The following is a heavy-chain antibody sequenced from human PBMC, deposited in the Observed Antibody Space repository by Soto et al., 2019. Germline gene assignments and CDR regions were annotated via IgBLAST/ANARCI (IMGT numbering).Heavy chain of an antibody. D-gene: IGHD1-20*01. Sequence: QVQLQESGPGLVKPSQTLSLTCTVSGGSISSYYWSWIRQPPGKGLDWIGYIYYSWSSNFNPSLRRRVTISVDTSKSQLSLQPSSVTAADTAVYYCARRYGYSFDSWGQGTLVTVSS. CDR1: GGSISSYY. CDR3: ARRYGYSFDS. V-gene: IGHV4-59*08. CDR2: IYYSWSS. J-gene: IGHJ4*02.